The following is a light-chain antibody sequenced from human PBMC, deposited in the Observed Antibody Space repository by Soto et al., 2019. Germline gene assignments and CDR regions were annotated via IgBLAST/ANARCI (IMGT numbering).Light chain of an antibody. CDR3: QQFSSYPLT. V-gene: IGKV3-20*01. CDR1: QSVAYTY. Sequence: EIVLTQSPATLSLSPGERATLSCRASQSVAYTYLAWFQQKPGQAPRLLIYGASNRATGIPDRFSGGGSGTDFTLTISRLEPEDFAVYYCQQFSSYPLTFGGGTKVDI. J-gene: IGKJ4*01. CDR2: GAS.